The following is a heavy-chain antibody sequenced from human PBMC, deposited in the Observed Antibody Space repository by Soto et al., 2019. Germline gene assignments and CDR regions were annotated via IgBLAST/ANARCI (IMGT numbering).Heavy chain of an antibody. CDR2: ISGSGGST. CDR1: GFTFSSYA. J-gene: IGHJ4*02. CDR3: AKDRRYSSSLNYFDY. D-gene: IGHD6-13*01. Sequence: GGSLRLSCAASGFTFSSYAMSWVRQAPGKGLEWVSAISGSGGSTYYADSVKGRFTISRENSKNTLYLQMNSLRAEDTAVYYCAKDRRYSSSLNYFDYWGQGTLVTVSS. V-gene: IGHV3-23*01.